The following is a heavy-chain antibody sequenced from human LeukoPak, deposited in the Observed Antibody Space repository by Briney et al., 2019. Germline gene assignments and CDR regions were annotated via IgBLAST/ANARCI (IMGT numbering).Heavy chain of an antibody. CDR1: GGSISSGDYY. CDR3: AREGAAAGEFDY. J-gene: IGHJ4*02. Sequence: SQTLSLTSTVSGGSISSGDYYWSWIRQPPGKGLEWIGYIYYSGSTYYNPSLKSRVTISVDTSKNQFSLKLSSVTAADTAVYYCAREGAAAGEFDYWGQGTLVTVSS. CDR2: IYYSGST. D-gene: IGHD6-13*01. V-gene: IGHV4-30-4*01.